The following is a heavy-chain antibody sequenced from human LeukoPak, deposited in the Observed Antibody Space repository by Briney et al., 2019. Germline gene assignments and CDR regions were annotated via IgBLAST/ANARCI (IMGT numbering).Heavy chain of an antibody. CDR2: IDPNSGAT. D-gene: IGHD6-6*01. CDR3: AKARSSSSASSDY. J-gene: IGHJ4*02. Sequence: GASVKVSCKASGYTFTGYYIHWVRQAPGQGLEWMGWIDPNSGATKYAQKFQGRVTMTRDTPISTAYMDLSSLRSDDTAVYYCAKARSSSSASSDYWGQGTLLIVSS. CDR1: GYTFTGYY. V-gene: IGHV1-2*02.